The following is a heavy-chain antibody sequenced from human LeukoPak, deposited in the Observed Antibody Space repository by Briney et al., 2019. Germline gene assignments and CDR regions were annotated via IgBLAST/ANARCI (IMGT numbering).Heavy chain of an antibody. Sequence: PGGSLRLSCAASGFTFSSYGMHWVRQAPGKGLEWVGVISYDESKKYYADSVKGRFTISRDNSKNTLYLQMNILRAEDTAVYYCAKMRGEFSTGWYHDAFDIWGQGTMVTVSS. CDR1: GFTFSSYG. CDR2: ISYDESKK. J-gene: IGHJ3*02. CDR3: AKMRGEFSTGWYHDAFDI. D-gene: IGHD6-19*01. V-gene: IGHV3-30*18.